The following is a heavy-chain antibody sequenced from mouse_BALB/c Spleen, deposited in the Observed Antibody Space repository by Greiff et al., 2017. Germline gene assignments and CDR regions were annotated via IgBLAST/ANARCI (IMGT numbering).Heavy chain of an antibody. D-gene: IGHD2-14*01. CDR2: ISSGSSTI. J-gene: IGHJ2*01. V-gene: IGHV5-17*02. CDR3: ASGDRYGYYLDD. CDR1: GFTFSSFC. Sequence: DVHLVESGGGLVQPGGSRKLSCAASGFTFSSFCMHWVRQTPEKGLEWVAYISSGSSTIYYEDTVKGRVTIARDTPTNTLFLQMTSLRAEDTAMYYCASGDRYGYYLDDWGQGTTLTVSS.